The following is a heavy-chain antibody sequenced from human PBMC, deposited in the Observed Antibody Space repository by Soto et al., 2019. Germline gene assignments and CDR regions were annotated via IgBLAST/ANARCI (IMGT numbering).Heavy chain of an antibody. J-gene: IGHJ4*02. CDR1: GCTVSDYY. CDR3: ARSGDPYNVLDY. CDR2: SSNSGTYT. V-gene: IGHV3-11*06. Sequence: GGSLRLSCAASGCTVSDYYMSWIRQAPGKRLEWLSYSSNSGTYTRYADSVKGRFSISRDNAKNSLYLQIHSLRGEDTATYYCARSGDPYNVLDYWGQGTPVTVSS. D-gene: IGHD3-10*02.